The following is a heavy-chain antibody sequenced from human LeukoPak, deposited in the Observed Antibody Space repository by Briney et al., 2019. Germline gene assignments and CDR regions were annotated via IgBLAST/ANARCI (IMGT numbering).Heavy chain of an antibody. CDR3: AKDPSYTMIVVVHFDY. CDR1: GFTFSSYA. Sequence: GGSLRLSCAASGFTFSSYAMSWVRQAPGKGLEWVSAISGSGGSTYYADSVKGRFTISRDNSKNTLYLRMNSLRAEDTAVYYCAKDPSYTMIVVVHFDYWGQGTLVTVSS. D-gene: IGHD3-22*01. V-gene: IGHV3-23*01. J-gene: IGHJ4*02. CDR2: ISGSGGST.